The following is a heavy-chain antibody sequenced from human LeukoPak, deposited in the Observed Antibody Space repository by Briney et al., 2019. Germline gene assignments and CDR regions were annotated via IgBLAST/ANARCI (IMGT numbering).Heavy chain of an antibody. Sequence: ASVKVSCKVSGYTLTELSMHWVRQATGQGLEWMGWINPNSGNAGYAQNFRGRVTMTRDTSISTVYMELSSLKSGDTAVYYCARKMRDSGSYPDWGPGTLVTVSS. D-gene: IGHD3-10*01. CDR3: ARKMRDSGSYPD. J-gene: IGHJ4*02. CDR2: INPNSGNA. V-gene: IGHV1-8*01. CDR1: GYTLTELS.